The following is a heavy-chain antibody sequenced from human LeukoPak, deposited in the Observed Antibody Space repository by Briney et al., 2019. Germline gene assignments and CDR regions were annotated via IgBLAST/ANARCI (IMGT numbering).Heavy chain of an antibody. V-gene: IGHV3-53*01. Sequence: GGSLRLSCAASGFTVSSNYMSWVRQAPGKGLEWVSVIYGGGSTYYADSVKGRFTISRDNSKNTLYLQMNSLRAEDSAVYYCAREAPATAMYFDYWGQGTLVTVSS. CDR1: GFTVSSNY. CDR2: IYGGGST. CDR3: AREAPATAMYFDY. J-gene: IGHJ4*02. D-gene: IGHD2-2*01.